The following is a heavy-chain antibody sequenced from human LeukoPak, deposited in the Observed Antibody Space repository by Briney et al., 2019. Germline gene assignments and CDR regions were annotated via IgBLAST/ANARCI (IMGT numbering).Heavy chain of an antibody. CDR2: IYYSGST. V-gene: IGHV4-59*01. J-gene: IGHJ4*02. CDR1: GGSISSYY. D-gene: IGHD5-18*01. CDR3: ARGGYSYGYDDDFDY. Sequence: SETLSLTCTVSGGSISSYYWSWIRQPPGKGLEWIGYIYYSGSTNYNPSLKSRVTISVDTSKNKFSLKLSSVAAADTAVYYCARGGYSYGYDDDFDYWGQGTLVTVSS.